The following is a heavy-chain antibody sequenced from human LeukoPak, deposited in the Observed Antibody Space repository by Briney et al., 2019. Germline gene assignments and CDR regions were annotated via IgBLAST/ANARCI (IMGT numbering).Heavy chain of an antibody. CDR2: LSGSGGTI. CDR3: AKYFYSDNDVRPGRRYFDF. V-gene: IGHV3-23*01. Sequence: GGSLRLSCAASGFTFSDYAMTWVRQAPGKGLEWVSTLSGSGGTIYYADSVKGRFTISRDNSKNTLFLQMNSLRAEDTAMYFCAKYFYSDNDVRPGRRYFDFWGQGTLVTVSS. CDR1: GFTFSDYA. J-gene: IGHJ4*02. D-gene: IGHD2-21*01.